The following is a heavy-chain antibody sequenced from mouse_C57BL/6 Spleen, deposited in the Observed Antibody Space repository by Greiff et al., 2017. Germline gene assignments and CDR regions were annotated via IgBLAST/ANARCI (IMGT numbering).Heavy chain of an antibody. CDR3: VKNYGYLYAMDY. CDR1: GFSLTSYG. D-gene: IGHD2-2*01. Sequence: VQLKESGPGLVAPSQSLSITCTVSGFSLTSYGVSWVRQPPGKGLEWLGVIWGDGSTNYHSALLSRLSISKDNSKSQVFLKLNSLPTDDTATYYCVKNYGYLYAMDYWGQGTSGTVSS. J-gene: IGHJ4*01. CDR2: IWGDGST. V-gene: IGHV2-3*01.